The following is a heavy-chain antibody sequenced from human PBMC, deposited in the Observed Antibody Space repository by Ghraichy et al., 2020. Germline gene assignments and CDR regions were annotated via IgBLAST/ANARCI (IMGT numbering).Heavy chain of an antibody. Sequence: SETLSLTCTVSGGSVGSRSYYWSWIRQPPGKGLEWIGYIYYSGSTNYNPSLKSRVTISVDTSKNQFSLKLSSVTAADTAVYYCARTYYFDSSGYYYFPKYYFDYWGQGTLVTVSS. V-gene: IGHV4-61*01. J-gene: IGHJ4*02. CDR2: IYYSGST. CDR1: GGSVGSRSYY. D-gene: IGHD3-22*01. CDR3: ARTYYFDSSGYYYFPKYYFDY.